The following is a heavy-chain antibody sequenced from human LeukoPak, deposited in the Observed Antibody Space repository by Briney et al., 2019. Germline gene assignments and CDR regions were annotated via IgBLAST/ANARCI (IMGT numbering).Heavy chain of an antibody. J-gene: IGHJ4*02. Sequence: ASVKVSCKASGYTFTSYGISWVRQAPGQGLEWMGWMNPNSGNTGYAQKFQGRVTMTRKTSISTAYMELSSLRSEDTAVYYCARGRELLWFGELLSLSDFHSDYWGQGTLVTVSS. CDR2: MNPNSGNT. V-gene: IGHV1-8*02. D-gene: IGHD3-10*01. CDR1: GYTFTSYG. CDR3: ARGRELLWFGELLSLSDFHSDY.